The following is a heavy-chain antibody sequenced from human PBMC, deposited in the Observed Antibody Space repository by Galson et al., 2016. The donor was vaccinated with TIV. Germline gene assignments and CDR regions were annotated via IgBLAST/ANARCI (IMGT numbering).Heavy chain of an antibody. CDR3: ARGRGLSL. V-gene: IGHV4-34*01. CDR2: INHSGSS. Sequence: SLTCAVYGGSFSGYYWSWIRQPPEKGLEWIGEINHSGSSNYNPSLKSRVTISMDTSKNQFSLKLTSVTAADTAVYYCARGRGLSLWGQGTLVTVSA. J-gene: IGHJ4*02. CDR1: GGSFSGYY. D-gene: IGHD3-16*02.